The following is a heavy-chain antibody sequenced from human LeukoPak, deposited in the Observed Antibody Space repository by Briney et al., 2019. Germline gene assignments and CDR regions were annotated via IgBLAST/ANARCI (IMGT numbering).Heavy chain of an antibody. D-gene: IGHD6-13*01. CDR2: IYYSGST. CDR1: GGSISSYC. J-gene: IGHJ5*02. V-gene: IGHV4-59*08. Sequence: SETLSLTCTVSGGSISSYCWSWIRQPPGKGLEWIGYIYYSGSTNYNPSLKSRVTISVDTSKNQFSLKLSSVTAADTAVYYCARQSSSWYEINWFDPWGQGTLVTVSS. CDR3: ARQSSSWYEINWFDP.